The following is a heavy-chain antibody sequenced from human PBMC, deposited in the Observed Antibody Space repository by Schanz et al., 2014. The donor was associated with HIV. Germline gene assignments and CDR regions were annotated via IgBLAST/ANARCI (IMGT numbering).Heavy chain of an antibody. CDR1: GFTFSSYA. CDR2: IWYDGSKK. Sequence: QVQLVESGGGVVQPGRSLRLSCAASGFTFSSYALHWVRQAPGKGLEWVAVIWYDGSKKYYADSVKGRSTISRDNSKNTLYLQMNSLRSEDTAVYYCAKVGRIYSTTWIDYWGQGTLVTVSS. CDR3: AKVGRIYSTTWIDY. V-gene: IGHV3-30*04. D-gene: IGHD2-2*01. J-gene: IGHJ4*02.